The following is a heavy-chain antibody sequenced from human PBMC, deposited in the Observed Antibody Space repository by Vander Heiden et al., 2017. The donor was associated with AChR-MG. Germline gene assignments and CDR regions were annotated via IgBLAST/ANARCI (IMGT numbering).Heavy chain of an antibody. J-gene: IGHJ4*02. V-gene: IGHV4-34*01. D-gene: IGHD5-18*01. Sequence: QVQLQQWGAGLLKPSETLSLPCAVSGGSFCGYYWSWIRQPPGKGLEWIGEINHSGSTNYNPSLKSRVTISVDTSKNQFSLKLSSVTAADTAVYYCARGNGYSYGYVYWGQGTLVTVSS. CDR3: ARGNGYSYGYVY. CDR2: INHSGST. CDR1: GGSFCGYY.